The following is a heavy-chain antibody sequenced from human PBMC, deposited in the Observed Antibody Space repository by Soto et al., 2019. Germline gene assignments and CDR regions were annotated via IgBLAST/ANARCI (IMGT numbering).Heavy chain of an antibody. CDR1: GGSISSGGYY. D-gene: IGHD1-26*01. Sequence: SETLSLTCTVSGGSISSGGYYWSWIRQHPGKGLEWIGYIYYSGSTYYNPSLKSRVTISVDTSKNQFSLKLSSVTAADTAVYYCARGDIYYSVDYWGQGTLVTVSS. CDR3: ARGDIYYSVDY. CDR2: IYYSGST. V-gene: IGHV4-31*03. J-gene: IGHJ4*02.